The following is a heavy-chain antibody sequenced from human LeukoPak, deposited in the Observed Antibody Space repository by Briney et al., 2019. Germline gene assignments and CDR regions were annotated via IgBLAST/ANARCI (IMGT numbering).Heavy chain of an antibody. V-gene: IGHV3-23*01. CDR1: GFTSSNYA. CDR3: AKDRSKGFDP. J-gene: IGHJ5*02. Sequence: PGGSLRLSCAASGFTSSNYAMNWVRQAPGKGLEWVSAISGSGGSTYYADSVKGRFTISRDNSKNTLYLQMNSLRAEDTAVYYCAKDRSKGFDPWGQGTLVTVSS. CDR2: ISGSGGST.